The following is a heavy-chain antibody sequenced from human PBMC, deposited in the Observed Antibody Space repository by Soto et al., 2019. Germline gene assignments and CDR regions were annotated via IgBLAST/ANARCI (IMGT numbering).Heavy chain of an antibody. J-gene: IGHJ5*02. Sequence: QVQLVQSGAEVKKPGSSVKVSCKASGGTFSSYAISWVRQAPGQGLEWMGGIIPIFGTANYAQKFQGRVTITADESTSTAYKELRSLRSEVTAVYYCARDAYGSWSYRFDPWGQGTLVTVSS. CDR3: ARDAYGSWSYRFDP. V-gene: IGHV1-69*01. CDR1: GGTFSSYA. D-gene: IGHD3-10*01. CDR2: IIPIFGTA.